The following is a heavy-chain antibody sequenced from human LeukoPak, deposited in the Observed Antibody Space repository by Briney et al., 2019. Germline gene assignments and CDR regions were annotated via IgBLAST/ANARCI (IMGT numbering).Heavy chain of an antibody. V-gene: IGHV3-15*01. Sequence: GGSLRLSCAASGFTFSNAWMSWVRQAPGKGLEWVGRIKSKTDGGTTDYAAPVEGRFTISRDDSKNTLYLQMNSLRAEDTAVYYCAKNSEQLAHPTTNWFDPWGQGTLVTVSS. D-gene: IGHD6-6*01. CDR3: AKNSEQLAHPTTNWFDP. J-gene: IGHJ5*02. CDR2: IKSKTDGGTT. CDR1: GFTFSNAW.